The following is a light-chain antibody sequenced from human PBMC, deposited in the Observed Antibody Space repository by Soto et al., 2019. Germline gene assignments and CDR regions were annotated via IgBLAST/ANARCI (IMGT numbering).Light chain of an antibody. V-gene: IGKV3-20*01. CDR3: QQYVSSPLA. CDR1: QSVTNSF. CDR2: GAS. J-gene: IGKJ1*01. Sequence: EIVLAQSPGTLSLSPGERATLSCRASQSVTNSFLAWYQQKPGQAPRLLIYGASRRATGIPDRFTGSGSGTDFTLTISRLEPEDFAVYYCQQYVSSPLAFGQGTKVDIK.